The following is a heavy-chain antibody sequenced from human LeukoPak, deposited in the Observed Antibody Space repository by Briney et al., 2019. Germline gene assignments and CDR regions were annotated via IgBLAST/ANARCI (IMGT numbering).Heavy chain of an antibody. CDR3: ANGRFYILTNYIGRSGNWFDP. D-gene: IGHD3-9*01. CDR1: GFTFDDYC. CDR2: INWNGGST. J-gene: IGHJ5*02. V-gene: IGHV3-20*04. Sequence: PGGSLRLSCAASGFTFDDYCMRGVRRAPGRGVEGVSGINWNGGSTGYEHSVKGRFTISRDTAKNSLYLQMNCLRAEDTALYYCANGRFYILTNYIGRSGNWFDPWGQGTLVTVSS.